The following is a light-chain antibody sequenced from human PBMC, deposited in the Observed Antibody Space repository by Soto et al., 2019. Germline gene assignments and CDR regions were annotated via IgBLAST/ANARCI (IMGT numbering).Light chain of an antibody. V-gene: IGKV1-5*03. J-gene: IGKJ4*01. Sequence: DIQMTQSPSTLSASVGDRVTITCRSSQSISSWLAWYQQKPGKAPKLLIYKASSLEGGVPSRFSGSGSGTQFTLTISSLQPDDFATYYCQHYNSYPRTFGGGTKVDIK. CDR3: QHYNSYPRT. CDR2: KAS. CDR1: QSISSW.